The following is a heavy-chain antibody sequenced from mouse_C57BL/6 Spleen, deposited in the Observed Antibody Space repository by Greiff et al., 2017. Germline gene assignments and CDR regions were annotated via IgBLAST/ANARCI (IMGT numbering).Heavy chain of an antibody. CDR3: VITTVVADWYFDV. V-gene: IGHV3-6*01. CDR2: ISYDGSN. D-gene: IGHD1-1*01. J-gene: IGHJ1*03. Sequence: DVKLQESGPGLVKPSQSLSLTCSVTGYSITSGYYWNWIRQFPGNKLEWMGYISYDGSNNYNPSLKNRISITRDTSKNQFFLKLNSVTTEDTATYYCVITTVVADWYFDVWGTGTTVTVSS. CDR1: GYSITSGYY.